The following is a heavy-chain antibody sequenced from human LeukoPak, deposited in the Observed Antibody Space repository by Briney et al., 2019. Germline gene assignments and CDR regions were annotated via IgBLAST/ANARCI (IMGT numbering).Heavy chain of an antibody. V-gene: IGHV3-21*01. Sequence: GGSLRLSCAASGFTFSSYSMNWVRQAPGKGLEWVSSISSSSSYIYYADSVKGRFSISRDNAKNSLYLQTNSLRAEDTAVHYCARSNHYYDSSGYFRWGQGTLVTVSS. D-gene: IGHD3-22*01. CDR3: ARSNHYYDSSGYFR. CDR2: ISSSSSYI. CDR1: GFTFSSYS. J-gene: IGHJ4*02.